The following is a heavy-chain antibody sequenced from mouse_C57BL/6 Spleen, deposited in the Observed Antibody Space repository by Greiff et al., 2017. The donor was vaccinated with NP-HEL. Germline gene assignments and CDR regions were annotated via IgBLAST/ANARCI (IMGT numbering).Heavy chain of an antibody. Sequence: QVQLKEPGAELVQPGASVKMSCKASGYTFTSYWITWVQQRPGPGLEWIGDIYPGSGSTNYNEKFKSKATLTVDTSSSTAYMQLSSLTSEDSAVYYCAREATVVDPYYYAMDYWGQGTSVTVSS. J-gene: IGHJ4*01. CDR3: AREATVVDPYYYAMDY. CDR1: GYTFTSYW. D-gene: IGHD1-1*01. V-gene: IGHV1-55*01. CDR2: IYPGSGST.